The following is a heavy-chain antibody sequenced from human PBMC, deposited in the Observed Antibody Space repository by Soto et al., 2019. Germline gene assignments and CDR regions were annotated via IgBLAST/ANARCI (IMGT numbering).Heavy chain of an antibody. D-gene: IGHD6-13*01. V-gene: IGHV3-30*18. CDR1: GFTFSSYC. CDR2: ISYDGSNK. CDR3: AKVASPEGQYSSSWYYFDY. J-gene: IGHJ4*02. Sequence: GGSLRLSCAASGFTFSSYCMHWVRQAPGKGLEWVAVISYDGSNKYYADSAKGRFTISRDNSKNTLYLQMNSLRAEDTAVYYCAKVASPEGQYSSSWYYFDYWGQGTLVTVSS.